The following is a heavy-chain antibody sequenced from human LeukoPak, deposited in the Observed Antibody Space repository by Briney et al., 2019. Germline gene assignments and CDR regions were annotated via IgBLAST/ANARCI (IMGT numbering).Heavy chain of an antibody. CDR1: GFTFSSYG. Sequence: GGSLRLSCAASGFTFSSYGMHWVRQAPGKGLERVAVIWYDGSNKYYADSVKGRFTISRDNSKNTLYLQMNSLRAEDTAVYYCARSIQLSDYWGQGTLVTVSP. D-gene: IGHD5-18*01. CDR3: ARSIQLSDY. CDR2: IWYDGSNK. J-gene: IGHJ4*02. V-gene: IGHV3-33*01.